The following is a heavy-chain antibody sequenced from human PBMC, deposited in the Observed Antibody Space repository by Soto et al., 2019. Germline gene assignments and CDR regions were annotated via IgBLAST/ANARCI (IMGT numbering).Heavy chain of an antibody. CDR1: GGSISSYY. CDR3: ARTYGGKGYYCDS. Sequence: SETLSLTCTVSGGSISSYYWSWIRQPPGKGLEWIGYIYYSVSTNYNPSLKSRVTISVDTSKNQFSLKLSSVTAADTAVYYCARTYGGKGYYCDSWGKGTLVTVSS. J-gene: IGHJ4*02. CDR2: IYYSVST. D-gene: IGHD4-17*01. V-gene: IGHV4-59*01.